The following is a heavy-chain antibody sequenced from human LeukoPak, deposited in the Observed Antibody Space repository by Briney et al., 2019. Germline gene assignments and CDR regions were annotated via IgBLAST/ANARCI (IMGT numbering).Heavy chain of an antibody. J-gene: IGHJ4*02. CDR3: AKSMLAYCSSTSCYPATSFFDY. CDR1: GFTFSSYG. D-gene: IGHD2-2*01. V-gene: IGHV3-30*02. CDR2: IRYDGSNK. Sequence: PGRSLRLSCAASGFTFSSYGTHWVRQAPGKGLEWVAFIRYDGSNKYYADSVKGRFTISRDNSKNTLYLEMNSLRAEDTAVYYCAKSMLAYCSSTSCYPATSFFDYWGQGTLVTVSS.